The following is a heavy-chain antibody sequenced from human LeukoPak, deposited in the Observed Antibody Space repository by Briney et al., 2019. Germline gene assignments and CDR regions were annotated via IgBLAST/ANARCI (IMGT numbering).Heavy chain of an antibody. D-gene: IGHD6-19*01. CDR2: IDYDGGSG. Sequence: XXVSGFTLXSYEMSWIRQAPGKGLEWVSSIDYDGGSGHYADSVKGRFTISRDNSNNTLFLHLNSLRGEDTAVYYCTRNSGWYGLSWGQGTLVTVSS. CDR3: TRNSGWYGLS. J-gene: IGHJ1*01. V-gene: IGHV3-23*01. CDR1: GFTLXSYE.